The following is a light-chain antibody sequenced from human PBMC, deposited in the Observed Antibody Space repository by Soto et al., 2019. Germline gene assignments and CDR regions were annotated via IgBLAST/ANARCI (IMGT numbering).Light chain of an antibody. V-gene: IGLV2-8*01. CDR3: SSYAGSNHLYVV. CDR1: SSDVGGYNY. Sequence: QSALTQPPSASGSPGQSVTISCTGTSSDVGGYNYVPWYQQHPGKAPKLMIYEVTKRPSGVTDRFSGSKSGNTASLTVSGLQAEDEADYYCSSYAGSNHLYVVFGGGTKLTVL. CDR2: EVT. J-gene: IGLJ2*01.